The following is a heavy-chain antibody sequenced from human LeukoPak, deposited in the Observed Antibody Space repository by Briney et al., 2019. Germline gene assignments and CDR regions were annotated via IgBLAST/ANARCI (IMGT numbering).Heavy chain of an antibody. V-gene: IGHV3-23*01. CDR2: ISGSGGST. CDR3: AKDRVIAAAAPEGFDY. J-gene: IGHJ4*02. CDR1: GFTFSSYA. D-gene: IGHD6-13*01. Sequence: GGSLRLSCAASGFTFSSYAMSWVRQAPGKGLEWVSAISGSGGSTYYADSVKGRFTISRDNSKNTLYLQMNSLRAEDTAVYYCAKDRVIAAAAPEGFDYWGQGTLDTASS.